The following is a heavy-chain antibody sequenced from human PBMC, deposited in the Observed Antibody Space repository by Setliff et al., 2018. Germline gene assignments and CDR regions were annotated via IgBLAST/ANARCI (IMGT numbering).Heavy chain of an antibody. Sequence: ASVKVSCKASGYSFTSHYMHWVRQAPGQGLEWMGIINTGGGSSSSTQKFEGRVTMTRDTSTNTVYMELSGLTSDDTAIYYCARDSQLGFYYFDSWGRGTLVTVSS. CDR1: GYSFTSHY. CDR2: INTGGGSS. CDR3: ARDSQLGFYYFDS. J-gene: IGHJ4*02. D-gene: IGHD1-1*01. V-gene: IGHV1-46*01.